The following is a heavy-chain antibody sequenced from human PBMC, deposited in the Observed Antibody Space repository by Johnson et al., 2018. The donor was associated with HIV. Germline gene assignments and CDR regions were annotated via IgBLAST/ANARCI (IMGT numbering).Heavy chain of an antibody. V-gene: IGHV3-48*01. CDR2: ISSSGSTI. Sequence: VQLVESGGGVVQPGGSLRLSCAASGFTFADYGMHWVRQAPGKGLEWVSYISSSGSTIYYAASVKGRFPISSDNSKNTLYLQMNSRRAEDTAVHYCAKDSATDPFDIWGQGTMVTVSS. D-gene: IGHD6-25*01. CDR3: AKDSATDPFDI. CDR1: GFTFADYG. J-gene: IGHJ3*02.